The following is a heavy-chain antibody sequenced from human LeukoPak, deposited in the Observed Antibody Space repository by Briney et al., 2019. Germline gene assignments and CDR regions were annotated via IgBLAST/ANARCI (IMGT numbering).Heavy chain of an antibody. CDR2: IYSGGST. V-gene: IGHV3-66*01. CDR1: GFTVSSNY. Sequence: GGSLRLSCAASGFTVSSNYMSWVRQAPGKGLEWVSIIYSGGSTYYADSVKGRFTIPRDNSKNTLYLQMNSLRAEDTAVYYCARVDYNIMSKWFDPWGQGTLVTVSS. CDR3: ARVDYNIMSKWFDP. J-gene: IGHJ5*02. D-gene: IGHD3-9*01.